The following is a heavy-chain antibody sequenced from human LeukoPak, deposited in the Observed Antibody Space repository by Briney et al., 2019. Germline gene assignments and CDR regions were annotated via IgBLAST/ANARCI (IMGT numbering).Heavy chain of an antibody. CDR1: GFTLSNYW. D-gene: IGHD6-19*01. Sequence: GGSLRLSCTAYGFTLSNYWMSWVRQAPGKGLEWVANINQGESEKYYVDSVKGRFAISRDNAKNSLYLQMNSLRDEDTAVYYCARYGNGAWLAHYSFEIWGQGTMVTVSS. CDR3: ARYGNGAWLAHYSFEI. J-gene: IGHJ3*02. V-gene: IGHV3-7*01. CDR2: INQGESEK.